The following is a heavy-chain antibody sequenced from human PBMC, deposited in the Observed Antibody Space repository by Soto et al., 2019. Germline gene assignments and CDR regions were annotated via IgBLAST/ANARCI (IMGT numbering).Heavy chain of an antibody. CDR3: AKEIRPNDY. CDR1: GLTFSNYA. Sequence: GGSLRLSCAVSGLTFSNYAMSWVRQAPGKGLEWVSSISISGGDTNYAGSVKGRFTISRDNSKNTLYLQMNSLTAEDTAVYYCAKEIRPNDYWGRGTLVTVS. V-gene: IGHV3-23*01. CDR2: ISISGGDT. J-gene: IGHJ4*02.